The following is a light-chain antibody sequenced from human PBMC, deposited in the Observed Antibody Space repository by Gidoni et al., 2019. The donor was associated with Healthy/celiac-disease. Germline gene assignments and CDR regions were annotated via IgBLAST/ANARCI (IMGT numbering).Light chain of an antibody. CDR3: QYRSNSPFT. CDR1: PSVSSY. J-gene: IGKJ3*01. Sequence: IVLTQSPATLSLSPGESATLSCRASPSVSSYLAWYQQEPGPPPRLLIYDASNRAPGLPAIFSGSGSATVFTLTISLLAHEVSVVYYCQYRSNSPFTFGPGTKVDIK. V-gene: IGKV3-11*01. CDR2: DAS.